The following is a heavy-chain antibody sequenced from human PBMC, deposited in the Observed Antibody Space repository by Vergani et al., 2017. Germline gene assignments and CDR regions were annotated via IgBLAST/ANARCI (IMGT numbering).Heavy chain of an antibody. Sequence: EVQLLESGGGLVQPGGSLRLSCAASGFTFSSYAMSWVRQALGKGLEWVSAISGSGGSTYYADSVKGRFTISRDNSKNTLYLQMNSLRAEDTAVYYCAKDVFGEPYFDYWGQGTLVTVSS. CDR3: AKDVFGEPYFDY. D-gene: IGHD3-10*02. V-gene: IGHV3-23*01. CDR2: ISGSGGST. J-gene: IGHJ4*02. CDR1: GFTFSSYA.